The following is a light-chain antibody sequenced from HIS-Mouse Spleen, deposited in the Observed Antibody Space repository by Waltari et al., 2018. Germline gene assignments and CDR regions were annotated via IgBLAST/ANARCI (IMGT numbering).Light chain of an antibody. CDR1: SSNTGSNY. CDR3: AAWDDSLSGPV. CDR2: RNN. Sequence: QSVLTQPPSASGTPGQRVTISSSGSSSNTGSNYVYWYQQLPGTAPKLLIYRNNRRPSGVPDRFSGSKSGTSASLAISGLRSEDEADYYCAAWDDSLSGPVFGGGTKLTVL. J-gene: IGLJ3*02. V-gene: IGLV1-47*01.